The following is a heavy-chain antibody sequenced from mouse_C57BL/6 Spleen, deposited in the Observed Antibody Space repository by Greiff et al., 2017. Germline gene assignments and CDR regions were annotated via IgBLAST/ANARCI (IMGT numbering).Heavy chain of an antibody. J-gene: IGHJ4*01. CDR1: GYTFTDYE. D-gene: IGHD3-2*02. Sequence: VQLQQSGAELVRPGASVTLSCKASGYTFTDYEMHWVKQTPVHGLEWIGAIDPETGGTAYNQKFKGKAILTADKSSSPAYMELRSLTSEDSAVYYCTRGAAQATNYYAMDYWGQGTSVTVSS. CDR3: TRGAAQATNYYAMDY. CDR2: IDPETGGT. V-gene: IGHV1-15*01.